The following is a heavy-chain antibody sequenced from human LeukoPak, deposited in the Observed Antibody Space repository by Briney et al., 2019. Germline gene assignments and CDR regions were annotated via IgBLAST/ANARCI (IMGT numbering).Heavy chain of an antibody. D-gene: IGHD4-11*01. CDR3: ARDKWLTTTHYFDY. J-gene: IGHJ4*02. Sequence: GGSLRLSCAASGFTVSSNYMSWVRQAPGKGLEWVSSISSSSSYIYYADSLKGRFTISRDNAKNSVYLQMNSLRAEDTAVYYCARDKWLTTTHYFDYWGQGTLVTVSS. CDR1: GFTVSSNY. CDR2: ISSSSSYI. V-gene: IGHV3-21*01.